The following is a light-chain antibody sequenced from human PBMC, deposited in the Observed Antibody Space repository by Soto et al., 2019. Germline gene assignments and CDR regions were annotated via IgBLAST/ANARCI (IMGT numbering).Light chain of an antibody. J-gene: IGKJ1*01. CDR3: QNYNGAPWT. CDR1: QGISNY. V-gene: IGKV1-27*01. CDR2: AAS. Sequence: DIQMTQSPSSLSASVGDRVTITCRASQGISNYLVWYQQKPGIVPKLLIYAASTLQSGVPSRFSGSGSGTDFTLTISSLQPEDVVTYYCQNYNGAPWTFGQGTKVEIK.